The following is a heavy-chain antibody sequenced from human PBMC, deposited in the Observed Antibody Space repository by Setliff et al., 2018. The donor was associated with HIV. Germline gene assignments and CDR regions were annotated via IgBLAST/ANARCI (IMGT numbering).Heavy chain of an antibody. CDR1: GYSISSGYY. J-gene: IGHJ4*02. CDR3: ARDAGYKGAADY. Sequence: PSETLSLTCAVSGYSISSGYYWGWIRQPPGKGLEWIGSIYHSGSTYYNPSLKSRVTISLDTSKNQFSLKLSSVTAAGTAVYYCARDAGYKGAADYWGQGTLVTVSS. D-gene: IGHD1-26*01. CDR2: IYHSGST. V-gene: IGHV4-38-2*02.